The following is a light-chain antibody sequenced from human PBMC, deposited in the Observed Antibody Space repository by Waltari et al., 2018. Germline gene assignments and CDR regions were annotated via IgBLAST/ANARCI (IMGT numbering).Light chain of an antibody. CDR1: QSVSSN. CDR3: QQYNNWPPWT. J-gene: IGKJ1*01. V-gene: IGKV3-15*01. CDR2: GAS. Sequence: EIVMTQSPATLSVSPGERATLSCRASQSVSSNLAWYQQKPGQAPRLLIPGASTRATGIPARFSGSGSGTEFTFTISSMQSEDFAVYYCQQYNNWPPWTFGQGTKVGIK.